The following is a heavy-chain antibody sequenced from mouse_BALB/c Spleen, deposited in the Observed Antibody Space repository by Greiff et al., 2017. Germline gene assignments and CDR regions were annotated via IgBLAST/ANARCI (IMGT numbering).Heavy chain of an antibody. V-gene: IGHV3-2*02. D-gene: IGHD1-1*01. CDR2: ISYSGST. Sequence: EVHLVESGPGLVKPSQSLSLTCTVTGYSITSDYAWYWIRQFPGNKLEWMGYISYSGSTSYNPTLKSRISITRDTSKNQFFLQLNSVTTEDTATYYCARLYYGSSFDYWGQGTTLTVSS. CDR3: ARLYYGSSFDY. J-gene: IGHJ2*01. CDR1: GYSITSDYA.